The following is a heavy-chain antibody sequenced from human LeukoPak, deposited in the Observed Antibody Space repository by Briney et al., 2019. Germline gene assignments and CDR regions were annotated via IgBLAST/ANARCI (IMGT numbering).Heavy chain of an antibody. Sequence: ASVKVSCKASGYPFPSYGISWVRQAPGQGLEWMGWIKGYNGDTNYAQNFQGRVTMTTDTSTTTAYMELSSLTSDDTAIYYCAREGGILGALDYWGQGTLVTISS. CDR1: GYPFPSYG. V-gene: IGHV1-18*01. D-gene: IGHD1-26*01. J-gene: IGHJ4*02. CDR2: IKGYNGDT. CDR3: AREGGILGALDY.